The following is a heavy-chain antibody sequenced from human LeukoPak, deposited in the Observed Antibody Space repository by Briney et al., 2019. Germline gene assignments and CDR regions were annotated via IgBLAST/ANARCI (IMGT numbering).Heavy chain of an antibody. D-gene: IGHD1-1*01. Sequence: GASVKVSCKASGYTFTDYYMHWVRQAPGQGLEWMGRINPNSGGNNYAQKFQGGVTRARDTSISTAYMELSRLRSDDTAVYDCARYDLARDAFYIWGQGTMVSVSS. V-gene: IGHV1-2*01. J-gene: IGHJ3*02. CDR3: ARYDLARDAFYI. CDR2: INPNSGGN. CDR1: GYTFTDYY.